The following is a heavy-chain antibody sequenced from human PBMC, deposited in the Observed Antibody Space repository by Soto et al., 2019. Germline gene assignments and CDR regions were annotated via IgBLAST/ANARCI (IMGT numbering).Heavy chain of an antibody. CDR2: TYYRSKWYN. V-gene: IGHV6-1*01. D-gene: IGHD1-26*01. CDR3: ARGPYSGSYPYYYGMDV. J-gene: IGHJ6*02. CDR1: GDSVSRNSAA. Sequence: SQTLSLTCAISGDSVSRNSAAWNWIRQSPSRGLEWLGRTYYRSKWYNDYAVSVKSRITINPDTSKNQFSPQLNSVTPEDTAVYYCARGPYSGSYPYYYGMDVWGQGTTVTVSS.